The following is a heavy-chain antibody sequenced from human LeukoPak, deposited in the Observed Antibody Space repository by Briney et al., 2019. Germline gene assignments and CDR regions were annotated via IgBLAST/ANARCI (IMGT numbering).Heavy chain of an antibody. CDR2: ISGSGGST. J-gene: IGHJ4*02. CDR1: RFTFSNYA. V-gene: IGHV3-23*01. D-gene: IGHD3-10*01. Sequence: GGSLRLSCAASRFTFSNYAMTWVRQAPGKGLEWVSGISGSGGSTYYADSVKGRFTISRDNSKNTLYLQMNNLRAEDTAVYYCAKSPLVWFAKYYFDYWGQGTLVTVSS. CDR3: AKSPLVWFAKYYFDY.